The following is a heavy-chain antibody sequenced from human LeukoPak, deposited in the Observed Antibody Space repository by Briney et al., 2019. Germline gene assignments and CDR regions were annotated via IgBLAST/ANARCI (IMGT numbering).Heavy chain of an antibody. Sequence: GESLRLSCAASGFTFSSYGMHWVRQAPGKGLEWVAVIWYDGSNKYYADSVKGRFTISRDNSKNTLYLQMNSLRAEDTAVYYCAKDRSASYYDRSGPKDYWGQGTLVIVSS. J-gene: IGHJ4*02. CDR2: IWYDGSNK. CDR3: AKDRSASYYDRSGPKDY. V-gene: IGHV3-33*06. D-gene: IGHD3-22*01. CDR1: GFTFSSYG.